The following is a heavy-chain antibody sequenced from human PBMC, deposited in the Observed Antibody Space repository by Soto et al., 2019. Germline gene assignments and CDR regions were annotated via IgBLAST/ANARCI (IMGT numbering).Heavy chain of an antibody. J-gene: IGHJ4*02. Sequence: ASVKVSSKVSGYTLTELSMHWVRQAPGKGLEWMGGFDPEDGETIYAQKFQGRVTMTEDTSTDTAYMELSSLRSEDTAVYYCAKDRYLDHDSRGYLFDNWGQGTLVTVSS. CDR3: AKDRYLDHDSRGYLFDN. V-gene: IGHV1-24*01. CDR1: GYTLTELS. D-gene: IGHD3-22*01. CDR2: FDPEDGET.